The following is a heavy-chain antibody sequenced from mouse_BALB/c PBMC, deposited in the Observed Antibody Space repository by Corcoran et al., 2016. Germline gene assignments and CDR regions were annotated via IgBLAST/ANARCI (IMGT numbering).Heavy chain of an antibody. V-gene: IGHV14-3*02. CDR2: IDPANGNT. D-gene: IGHD1-2*01. Sequence: EVQLQQSGAELVKPGASVKLSCTASGFNIKDTYMHWVKQRPEQGLEWIGRIDPANGNTKYDPKFQSKATITADTSSNTAYLQLSSLTSEDTAVYYCARTLYGAMDYWGQGTSVTVSS. CDR3: ARTLYGAMDY. J-gene: IGHJ4*01. CDR1: GFNIKDTY.